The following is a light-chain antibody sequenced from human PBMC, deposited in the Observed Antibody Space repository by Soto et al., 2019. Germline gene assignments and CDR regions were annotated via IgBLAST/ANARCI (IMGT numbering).Light chain of an antibody. Sequence: QSALTQPASVSGSPGQSITISCTGTSSDVGGYNYVSWYQHHPVKAPKLMIYEVSNRPSGVSSRFSGSKSGNTASLTISGLPAEDEADYYCSSHTSSKTFVLFGG. CDR2: EVS. V-gene: IGLV2-14*01. CDR1: SSDVGGYNY. CDR3: SSHTSSKTFVL. J-gene: IGLJ2*01.